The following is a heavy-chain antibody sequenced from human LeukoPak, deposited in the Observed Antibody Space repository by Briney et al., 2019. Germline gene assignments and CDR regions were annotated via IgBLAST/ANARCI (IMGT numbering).Heavy chain of an antibody. V-gene: IGHV3-21*01. CDR1: GSTFSFYT. CDR2: ISSSSSYI. Sequence: PGGSLRLSCAASGSTFSFYTMNWVRQAPGKGLEWVSSISSSSSYIYYADSVKGRFTISRDNAKNSLYLQMNSLRAEDTAVYYCARDRYCSGGTCRDYWGQGTLVTVSS. CDR3: ARDRYCSGGTCRDY. D-gene: IGHD2-15*01. J-gene: IGHJ4*02.